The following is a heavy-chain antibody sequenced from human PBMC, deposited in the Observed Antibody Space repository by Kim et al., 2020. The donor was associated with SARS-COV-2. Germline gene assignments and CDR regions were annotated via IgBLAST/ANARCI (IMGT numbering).Heavy chain of an antibody. CDR3: ARQATCSGGSCYPGHNWFDP. CDR1: GYLFSKYW. CDR2: IYPGDSDI. D-gene: IGHD2-15*01. Sequence: GESLKISCKGSGYLFSKYWIGWARQMPGKGLEWMGIIYPGDSDIRYSPSFQGQVTISVDKSNSTTYLQWSSLKAADTATYYCARQATCSGGSCYPGHNWFDPWGQGTLVTVSS. V-gene: IGHV5-51*01. J-gene: IGHJ5*02.